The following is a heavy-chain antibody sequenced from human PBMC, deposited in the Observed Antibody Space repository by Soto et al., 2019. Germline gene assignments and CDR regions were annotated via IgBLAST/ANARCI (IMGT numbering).Heavy chain of an antibody. CDR3: ARVGGGYSYGYVYFDY. Sequence: EVQLVESGGGLVQPGGSLRLSCAASGFTFSSYWMSWVRQAPGKGLEWVANIKQDGSEKYYVDSVKGRFTISRDNAKNSLYLQMNSLRAEDTAVYYCARVGGGYSYGYVYFDYWGQGTLVTVSS. V-gene: IGHV3-7*05. J-gene: IGHJ4*02. CDR1: GFTFSSYW. CDR2: IKQDGSEK. D-gene: IGHD5-18*01.